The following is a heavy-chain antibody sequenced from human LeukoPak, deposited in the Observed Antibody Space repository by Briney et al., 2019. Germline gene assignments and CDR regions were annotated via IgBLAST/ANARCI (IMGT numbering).Heavy chain of an antibody. CDR1: PLTFTFWYSG. V-gene: IGHV3-30*02. CDR2: VQNGATEE. Sequence: GGSLRLSCVASPLTFTFWYSGIHWVRQAPGKGLEWVAFVQNGATEEYYADSVRGRCTVSRDNSKNTVYLQMNNLRVEDTAVYYCAREGGTIGIGEFDYWGQGTLVTVSS. J-gene: IGHJ4*02. D-gene: IGHD3-16*02. CDR3: AREGGTIGIGEFDY.